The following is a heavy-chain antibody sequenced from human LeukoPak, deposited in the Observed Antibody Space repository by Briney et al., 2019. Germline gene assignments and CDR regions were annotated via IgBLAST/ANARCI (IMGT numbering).Heavy chain of an antibody. CDR1: GGTFSSHA. D-gene: IGHD1-26*01. Sequence: SVKVSCKASGGTFSSHAISWVRQAPGQGLEWMGGIIPIFGTAKYAQKFQGRVTMTRDTSTSTVYMELSSLRSEDTAVYYCARGTTSQWELDYWGQGTLVTVSS. V-gene: IGHV1-69*05. CDR2: IIPIFGTA. CDR3: ARGTTSQWELDY. J-gene: IGHJ4*02.